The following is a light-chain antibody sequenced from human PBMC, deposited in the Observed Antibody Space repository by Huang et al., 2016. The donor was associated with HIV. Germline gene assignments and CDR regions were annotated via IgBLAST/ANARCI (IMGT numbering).Light chain of an antibody. J-gene: IGKJ1*01. Sequence: EIVLTQSPATLYLSPGERATLSCRASQSVSSDLAWYQQKPGQAPRLLIYDTSSRATGLPARFSGGGSGTDFTLTSSSLEPEDFAVYYCQQRSNWPPWTFGQGTKVEIK. CDR3: QQRSNWPPWT. V-gene: IGKV3-11*01. CDR2: DTS. CDR1: QSVSSD.